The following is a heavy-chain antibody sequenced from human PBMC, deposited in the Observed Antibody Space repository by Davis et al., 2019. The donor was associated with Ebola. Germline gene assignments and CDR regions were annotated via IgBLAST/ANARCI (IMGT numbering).Heavy chain of an antibody. Sequence: ASVKVSCKASGYTFTGYYMHWVRQAPGQGLEWMGWISAYNGNTNYAQKLQGRVTMTTDTSTSTAYMELRSLRSDDTAVYYCARDRGYYGASFDPWGQGTLVTVSS. J-gene: IGHJ5*02. D-gene: IGHD3-22*01. CDR1: GYTFTGYY. CDR2: ISAYNGNT. CDR3: ARDRGYYGASFDP. V-gene: IGHV1-18*04.